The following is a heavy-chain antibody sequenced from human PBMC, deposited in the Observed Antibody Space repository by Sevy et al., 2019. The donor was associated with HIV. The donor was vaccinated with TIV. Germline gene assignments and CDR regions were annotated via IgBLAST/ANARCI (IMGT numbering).Heavy chain of an antibody. CDR3: SRSISAGNPDAFDI. J-gene: IGHJ3*02. D-gene: IGHD3-3*02. CDR1: GYTFTGYY. V-gene: IGHV1-2*02. CDR2: SNPNSGGT. Sequence: ASVKVSCKASGYTFTGYYMHWVRQAPGQGVEWMGWSNPNSGGTNYAQKFQGRVTMTRDTSISTAYMELSRLRSDDTAVYYGSRSISAGNPDAFDIWGQRTMVTVSS.